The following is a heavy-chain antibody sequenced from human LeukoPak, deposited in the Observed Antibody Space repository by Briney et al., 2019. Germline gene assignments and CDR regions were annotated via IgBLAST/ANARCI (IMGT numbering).Heavy chain of an antibody. V-gene: IGHV4-4*02. D-gene: IGHD3-9*01. Sequence: ESSETLSLTCAVSGGSISTTNWWSWVRQPPGKGLEWIGEIYHSGSTNYNPSLKSRVTISADTSKNQFSLKLSSVTAADTAVYYCARGRGDDDILTGSYDYWGQGTLVTVSS. CDR3: ARGRGDDDILTGSYDY. CDR2: IYHSGST. CDR1: GGSISTTNW. J-gene: IGHJ4*02.